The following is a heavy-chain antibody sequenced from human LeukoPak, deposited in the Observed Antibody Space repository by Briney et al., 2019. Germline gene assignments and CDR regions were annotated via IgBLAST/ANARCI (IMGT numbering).Heavy chain of an antibody. CDR1: GGSISSYY. CDR2: INHSGST. CDR3: ARSRVGQLDY. J-gene: IGHJ4*02. D-gene: IGHD6-13*01. V-gene: IGHV4-34*01. Sequence: SETLSLTCTVSGGSISSYYWSWIRQPPGKGLEWIGEINHSGSTNYNPSLKSRVTISVDTSKNQFSLKLSSVTAADTAVYYCARSRVGQLDYWGQGTLVTVSS.